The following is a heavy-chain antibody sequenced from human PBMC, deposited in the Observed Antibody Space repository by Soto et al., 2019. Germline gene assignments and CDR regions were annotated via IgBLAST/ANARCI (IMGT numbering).Heavy chain of an antibody. D-gene: IGHD6-6*01. CDR3: VRDTPPSSSSYYYGMDV. CDR1: GGSVSSGIYY. V-gene: IGHV4-61*01. Sequence: SETLSLTCTVSGGSVSSGIYYWTWIRQPPGRGLEWVAQIYDSGSTNYNPSLKSRVTISVDTSKNQFSLKLDSVTAADTAVYYCVRDTPPSSSSYYYGMDVWGQGTEVSVPS. J-gene: IGHJ6*02. CDR2: IYDSGST.